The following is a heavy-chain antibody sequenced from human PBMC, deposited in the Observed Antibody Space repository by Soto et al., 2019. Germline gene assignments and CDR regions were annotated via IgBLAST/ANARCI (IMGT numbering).Heavy chain of an antibody. CDR3: ARVGYYYDSSGYDY. CDR2: IYYSGST. V-gene: IGHV4-61*01. CDR1: GGSVSSGSYY. Sequence: QVQLQESGPGLVKPSETLSLTCTVSGGSVSSGSYYWSWIRQPPGKGLGWIGYIYYSGSTNYNPSPKSRVTISVDTSMNQFSLKLSSVTAADTAVYYCARVGYYYDSSGYDYWGQGTLVTVSS. J-gene: IGHJ4*02. D-gene: IGHD3-22*01.